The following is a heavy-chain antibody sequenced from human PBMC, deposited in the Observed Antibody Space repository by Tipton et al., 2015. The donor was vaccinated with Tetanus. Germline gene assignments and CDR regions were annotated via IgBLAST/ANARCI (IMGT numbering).Heavy chain of an antibody. CDR1: GFTFSGYA. Sequence: SLRLSCATSGFTFSGYAMSWVRQAPGKGLEWIGLIRSKDYGGTTEYAASVKDRFTISRDDSKSTAYLQMDSLKTEDTAVYYCGGRDRTTGTTLGLFDHWGQGILVTVSS. CDR3: GGRDRTTGTTLGLFDH. D-gene: IGHD1-1*01. V-gene: IGHV3-49*04. CDR2: IRSKDYGGTT. J-gene: IGHJ4*02.